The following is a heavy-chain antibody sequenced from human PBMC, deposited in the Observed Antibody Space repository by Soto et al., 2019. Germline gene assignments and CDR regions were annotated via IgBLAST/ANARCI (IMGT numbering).Heavy chain of an antibody. V-gene: IGHV3-23*01. J-gene: IGHJ6*02. CDR1: TFSSYA. CDR3: AKDPASVTVKYYHYYGMDV. Sequence: TFSSYAMSXVRQAPGEGLEWVSAISGSGGSTYYADSVKGRFTISRDNSKNTLYLQMNSLRAEDTAVYYCAKDPASVTVKYYHYYGMDVWGQGTTVTVSS. D-gene: IGHD1-20*01. CDR2: ISGSGGST.